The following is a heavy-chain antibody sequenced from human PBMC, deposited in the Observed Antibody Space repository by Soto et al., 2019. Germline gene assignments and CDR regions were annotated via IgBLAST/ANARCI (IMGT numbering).Heavy chain of an antibody. V-gene: IGHV4-4*02. CDR3: ARDAAVPGESDRFDY. Sequence: SETLSLTSAVSGDSVTSNVWWSWVRQPPGKGLEWIGEAYHNGLTDYNPSLKSRVTMSVDTAKNEFSLKLTSLTAADTAIYYCARDAAVPGESDRFDYWGQGTLVTVSS. CDR2: AYHNGLT. CDR1: GDSVTSNVW. D-gene: IGHD6-19*01. J-gene: IGHJ4*02.